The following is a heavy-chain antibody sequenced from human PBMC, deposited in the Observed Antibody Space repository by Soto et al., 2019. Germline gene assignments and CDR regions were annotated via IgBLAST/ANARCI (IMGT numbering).Heavy chain of an antibody. J-gene: IGHJ5*02. Sequence: SETLSLTCTVSGGSISSGDYYWSWIRQPPGKGLEWIGYIYYSGSTYYNPSLKSRVTISVDTSKNQFSLKLSSVTAADTAVYYCASGGGTYASSGYYYVGWFVPWGQGTLVTVSS. CDR2: IYYSGST. D-gene: IGHD3-22*01. CDR3: ASGGGTYASSGYYYVGWFVP. CDR1: GGSISSGDYY. V-gene: IGHV4-30-4*01.